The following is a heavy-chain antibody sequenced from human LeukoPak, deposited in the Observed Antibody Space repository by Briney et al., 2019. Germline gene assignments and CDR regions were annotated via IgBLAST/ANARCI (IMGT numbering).Heavy chain of an antibody. CDR1: GGSISSYY. V-gene: IGHV4-59*01. CDR2: IYYSGST. J-gene: IGHJ3*02. Sequence: SETLSLTCTVSGGSISSYYWSWIRQPPGKGLEWIGYIYYSGSTNYNPSLKSRVTISVDTSKNQFSLKLSSVTAADTAVYYCARTISSSWYYDAFDIWGQGTMVTVSS. D-gene: IGHD6-13*01. CDR3: ARTISSSWYYDAFDI.